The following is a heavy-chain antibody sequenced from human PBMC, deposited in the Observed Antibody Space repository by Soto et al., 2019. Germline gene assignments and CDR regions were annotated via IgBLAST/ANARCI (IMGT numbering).Heavy chain of an antibody. J-gene: IGHJ5*02. CDR2: IYYSGST. CDR1: GGSISSYY. Sequence: SETLSLTCTVSGGSISSYYWSWIRQPPGKGLEWIGYIYYSGSTDYNPSLKSRVTISVDTSKNQFSLKLSSVTAADTAVYYCARGYSGTNWFDPWGQGTLVTVSS. CDR3: ARGYSGTNWFDP. D-gene: IGHD5-12*01. V-gene: IGHV4-59*01.